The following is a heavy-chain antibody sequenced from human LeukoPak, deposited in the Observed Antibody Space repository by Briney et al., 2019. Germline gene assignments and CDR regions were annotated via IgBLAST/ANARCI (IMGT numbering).Heavy chain of an antibody. V-gene: IGHV1-69*01. Sequence: SVKVSCKASGGTFSSYAISWVRQAPGQGLEWMGGIIPIFGTANYAQKFQGRVTITADESTSTAYMELSSLRSEDTAVYYCAREGYRSSTSCLYYYYGMDVWGQGTTVTVSS. D-gene: IGHD2-2*01. J-gene: IGHJ6*02. CDR1: GGTFSSYA. CDR2: IIPIFGTA. CDR3: AREGYRSSTSCLYYYYGMDV.